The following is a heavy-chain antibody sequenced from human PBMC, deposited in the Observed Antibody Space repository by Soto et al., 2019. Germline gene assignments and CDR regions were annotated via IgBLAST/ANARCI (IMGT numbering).Heavy chain of an antibody. Sequence: PSETLSLTCTVSGGSVSSGSYYWSWIRQPPGKGLEWIGYIYYSGSTNYNPSLKSRVTISVDTSKNQFSLKLSSVTAADTAVYYCARGGGGNFSSGYYTSWFDPWGQGTLVTVSS. D-gene: IGHD3-3*01. J-gene: IGHJ5*02. CDR3: ARGGGGNFSSGYYTSWFDP. CDR2: IYYSGST. CDR1: GGSVSSGSYY. V-gene: IGHV4-61*01.